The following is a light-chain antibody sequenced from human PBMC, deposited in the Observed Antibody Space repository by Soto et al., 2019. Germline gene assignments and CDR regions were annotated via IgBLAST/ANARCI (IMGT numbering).Light chain of an antibody. CDR2: GGS. CDR1: QSVTSTY. V-gene: IGKV3-20*01. J-gene: IGKJ2*03. Sequence: EILLTQSPGTLSLSPGETATLSCRASQSVTSTYLAWYQQRPGQSPRLIIYGGSTRATGFPDRFSGGGCGTEFTLTISRLEPEDSALYYCHCQQFDSSLIYSCGQGTKLEI. CDR3: QQFDSSLIYS.